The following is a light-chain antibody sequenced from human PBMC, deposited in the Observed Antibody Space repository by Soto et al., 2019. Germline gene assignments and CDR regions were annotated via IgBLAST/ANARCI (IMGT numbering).Light chain of an antibody. V-gene: IGKV3-15*01. CDR3: QQYRSWPRT. Sequence: EIVLTQSPATLSVSPGERVTLSCRASQSVDINLAWYQQKPGQAPRLLSYGASTRATDRSGTFSGRGSGTEFTLTISNVRPEDFAVYYCQQYRSWPRTFGQGTKVEIK. CDR1: QSVDIN. CDR2: GAS. J-gene: IGKJ1*01.